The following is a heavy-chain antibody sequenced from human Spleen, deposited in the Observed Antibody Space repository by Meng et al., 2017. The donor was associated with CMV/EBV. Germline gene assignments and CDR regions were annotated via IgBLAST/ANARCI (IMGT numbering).Heavy chain of an antibody. J-gene: IGHJ4*02. CDR2: IHSVGST. D-gene: IGHD3-22*01. V-gene: IGHV3-53*01. CDR3: AKGVRGYYDS. Sequence: GESLKISCAVSGFTVSSNYMSWVRQAPGKGLEWVAVIHSVGSTYYSDSVKGRFTISRDNSKNTLYLQMNSLRAEDTAVYYCAKGVRGYYDSWGQGTLVTVSS. CDR1: GFTVSSNY.